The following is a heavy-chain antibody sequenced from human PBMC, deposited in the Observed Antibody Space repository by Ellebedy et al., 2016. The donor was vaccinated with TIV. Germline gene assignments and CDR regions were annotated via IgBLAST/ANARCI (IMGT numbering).Heavy chain of an antibody. CDR2: ISWDGGST. V-gene: IGHV3-43*01. D-gene: IGHD5-24*01. J-gene: IGHJ4*02. CDR3: AKDMGMATINPVLDY. Sequence: GESLKISCAASGFTFDDYTIHWVRQAPGKGLESVPLISWDGGSTYYADSVKGRFTISRDNSKNSLYLQMNSLRTEDTALYYCAKDMGMATINPVLDYWGQGTLVTVSS. CDR1: GFTFDDYT.